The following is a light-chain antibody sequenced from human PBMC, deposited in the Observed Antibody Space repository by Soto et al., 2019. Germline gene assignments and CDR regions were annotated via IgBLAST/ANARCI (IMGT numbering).Light chain of an antibody. CDR1: QSIDIW. CDR3: QQYSHYYT. CDR2: RAS. Sequence: DIQMTQSPSTLSASVGDRVTITCRASQSIDIWLAWYQQRPGKAPKLLIYRASTLERGVPSRFSGSGSGTEFTLTISSLQPDDFATYYCQQYSHYYTFGQGTKLEI. J-gene: IGKJ2*01. V-gene: IGKV1-5*03.